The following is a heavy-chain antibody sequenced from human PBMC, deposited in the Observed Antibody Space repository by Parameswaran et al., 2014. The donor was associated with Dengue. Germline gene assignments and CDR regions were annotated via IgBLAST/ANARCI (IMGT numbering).Heavy chain of an antibody. D-gene: IGHD2-2*01. CDR2: IKQDESEK. Sequence: VRQMPGKGLECVANIKQDESEKFYVNSVKGRFTISRDNAKNSLYLQMNSLRAEDTAVYYCARGGLPGRPYWYFDLWGRGTLVTVSS. CDR3: ARGGLPGRPYWYFDL. J-gene: IGHJ2*01. V-gene: IGHV3-7*02.